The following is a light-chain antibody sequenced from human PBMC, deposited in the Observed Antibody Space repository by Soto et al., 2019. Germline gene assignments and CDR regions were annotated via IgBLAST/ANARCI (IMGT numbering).Light chain of an antibody. CDR2: GNN. V-gene: IGLV1-40*01. CDR3: SSYTTSRTVL. CDR1: SANIGAAYN. Sequence: QSVLTQPPSVSGAPGQRVTISCTGSSANIGAAYNVDWYQQLPGTAPKLLIYGNNNRPSGVPARFSGSKSGTSASLAIAGLQAEDEGDYYCSSYTTSRTVLFGGGTKVTVL. J-gene: IGLJ2*01.